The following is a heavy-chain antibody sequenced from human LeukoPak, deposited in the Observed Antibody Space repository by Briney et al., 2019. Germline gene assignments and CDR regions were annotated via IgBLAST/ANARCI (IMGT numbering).Heavy chain of an antibody. Sequence: ASVKVSCKASGYTFTSYDINWVRQATGQGLEWMGWMNPNSGNTGYARKFQGRVTMTRNTSISTAYMELSSLRSEDTAVYYCARGYRSSSTTPVGYWGQGTLVTVSS. CDR1: GYTFTSYD. V-gene: IGHV1-8*01. CDR2: MNPNSGNT. D-gene: IGHD2-2*01. CDR3: ARGYRSSSTTPVGY. J-gene: IGHJ4*02.